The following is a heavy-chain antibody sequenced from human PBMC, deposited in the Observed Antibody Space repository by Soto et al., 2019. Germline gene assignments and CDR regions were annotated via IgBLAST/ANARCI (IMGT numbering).Heavy chain of an antibody. CDR2: ISGSGSSS. V-gene: IGHV3-23*01. Sequence: GGSLRLSCAASEFTFSSYAMSWVRQAPGKGLEWVSAISGSGSSSYYADSVKGRFTISRDNSKNTLYLQMNSLRAEDTAVYYCAKCSPRYSSGLKAYYFDHWAQGTLVTFSS. CDR3: AKCSPRYSSGLKAYYFDH. CDR1: EFTFSSYA. D-gene: IGHD6-19*01. J-gene: IGHJ4*02.